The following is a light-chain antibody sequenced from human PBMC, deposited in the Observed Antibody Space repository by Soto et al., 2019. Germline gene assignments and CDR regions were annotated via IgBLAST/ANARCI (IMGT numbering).Light chain of an antibody. CDR3: QQYTDWPLT. Sequence: EVVMTQSPATLSVSPGERATLSCRASQSVTSNYLAWYQQKPGQAPRLLIYGVSSRATRVPDRFSGSGSGTDFTLTISRLEPEDFAVYYCQQYTDWPLTFGQGTKVEVK. J-gene: IGKJ1*01. V-gene: IGKV3-20*01. CDR2: GVS. CDR1: QSVTSNY.